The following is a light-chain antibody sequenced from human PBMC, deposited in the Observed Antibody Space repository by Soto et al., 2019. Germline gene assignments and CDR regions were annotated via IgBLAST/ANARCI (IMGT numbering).Light chain of an antibody. Sequence: QSALTQPPSASGSPGQSVTISCTGTKSDIGVYDFVSWYQHHPGKAPRLIIYEVVQRPSRVPDRFSGFKSGNTASLTVSWLQAEDEAYYFCQSYAGSNTYVFGSGTKLTVL. CDR3: QSYAGSNTYV. CDR2: EVV. V-gene: IGLV2-8*01. CDR1: KSDIGVYDF. J-gene: IGLJ1*01.